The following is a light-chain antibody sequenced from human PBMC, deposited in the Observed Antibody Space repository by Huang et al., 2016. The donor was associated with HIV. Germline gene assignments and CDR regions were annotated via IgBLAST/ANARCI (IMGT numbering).Light chain of an antibody. Sequence: DIQMTQSPSTLSASVGDRVTIACRASQSITDSLAWYQQKPGAAPKVLIYQASTLQTGVPSRFSGSGFGTEFTLSISSLQPDDFATYYCQQYSSYSPLTFGRRTKVENK. CDR1: QSITDS. V-gene: IGKV1-5*03. CDR3: QQYSSYSPLT. CDR2: QAS. J-gene: IGKJ4*01.